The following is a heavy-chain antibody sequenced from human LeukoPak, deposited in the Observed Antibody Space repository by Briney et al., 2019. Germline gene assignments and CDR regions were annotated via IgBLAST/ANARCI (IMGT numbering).Heavy chain of an antibody. Sequence: GSLRLSCAASGFTVSSNYMSWVRQAPGKGLEWVSVIYSGGSTYYADSVKGRFTISRDNSKNTLYLQMNSLRAEDTAVYYCARARFTMIVVVPDYWGQGTLVTVSS. CDR2: IYSGGST. CDR1: GFTVSSNY. D-gene: IGHD3-22*01. J-gene: IGHJ4*02. CDR3: ARARFTMIVVVPDY. V-gene: IGHV3-53*05.